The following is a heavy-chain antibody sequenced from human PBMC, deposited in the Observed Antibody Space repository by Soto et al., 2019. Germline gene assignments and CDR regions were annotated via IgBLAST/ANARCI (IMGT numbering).Heavy chain of an antibody. CDR2: INPNSGGT. Sequence: GASVKVSCKASGYTFTGYYMHWVRQAPGQGLEWMGWINPNSGGTNYAQKFQGWVTMTRDTSISTAYMELSRLRSDDTAVYYCASGLLWFGAYAFDIWGQGTTVTVSS. J-gene: IGHJ3*02. CDR3: ASGLLWFGAYAFDI. D-gene: IGHD3-10*01. V-gene: IGHV1-2*04. CDR1: GYTFTGYY.